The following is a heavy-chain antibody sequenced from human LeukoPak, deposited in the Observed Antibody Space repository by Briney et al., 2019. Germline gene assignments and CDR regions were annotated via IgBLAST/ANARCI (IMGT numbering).Heavy chain of an antibody. CDR1: GFTFSNYW. Sequence: PGGSLRLSCAASGFTFSNYWMHWVRQAPGKGLEWVAVVSYDGSNKYYADSVEGRFTISRDSSKNTLYLQMNSLRTEDTAVYYCARGAPPDIWGQGTMVTVSS. CDR2: VSYDGSNK. CDR3: ARGAPPDI. J-gene: IGHJ3*02. V-gene: IGHV3-30-3*01.